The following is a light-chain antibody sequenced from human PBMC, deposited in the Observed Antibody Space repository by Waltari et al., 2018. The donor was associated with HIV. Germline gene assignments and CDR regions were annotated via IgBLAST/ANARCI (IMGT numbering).Light chain of an antibody. CDR1: QSVLYSSNNKNF. Sequence: DIVLTQSPDSLAVSLGERATINCKSSQSVLYSSNNKNFLAWYQQKPGQPPKLLVYWASSREFGVPDRFSGSGSGTDFTLTISSLQAEDVAVYYCQQYYTTPRTFGPGTTLDIK. CDR3: QQYYTTPRT. CDR2: WAS. J-gene: IGKJ3*01. V-gene: IGKV4-1*01.